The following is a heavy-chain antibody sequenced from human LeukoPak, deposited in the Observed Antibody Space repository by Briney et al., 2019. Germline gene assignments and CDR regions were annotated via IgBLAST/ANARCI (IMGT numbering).Heavy chain of an antibody. CDR3: ARGPALRVGRGYYYMDA. CDR2: VYSSGNT. CDR1: GGSISSYY. Sequence: PSETLSLTCTVSGGSISSYYWSWIRQPAGKGLEWIGHVYSSGNTNYNPSLRSRVTISVGSSKSQFSLRLTSVTAADTAVYFCARGPALRVGRGYYYMDAWGKGTTVIVSS. V-gene: IGHV4-4*07. J-gene: IGHJ6*03. D-gene: IGHD2-2*01.